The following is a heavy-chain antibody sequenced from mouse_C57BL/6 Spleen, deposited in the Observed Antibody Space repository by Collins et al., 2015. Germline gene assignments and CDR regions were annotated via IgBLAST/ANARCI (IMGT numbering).Heavy chain of an antibody. Sequence: QVQLQQSGAELVRPGTSVKVSCKASGYAFTNYLIEWVKQRPGQGLEWIGVINPGSGGTNYNEKFKGKATLTADKSSSTAYMQLSSLTSDDSAVYFCARRDYDAGPGFAYWGQGTLVTVS. J-gene: IGHJ3*01. V-gene: IGHV1-54*01. D-gene: IGHD2-4*01. CDR2: INPGSGGT. CDR3: ARRDYDAGPGFAY. CDR1: GYAFTNYL.